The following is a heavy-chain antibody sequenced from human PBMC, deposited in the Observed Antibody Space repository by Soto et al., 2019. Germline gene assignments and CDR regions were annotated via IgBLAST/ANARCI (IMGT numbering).Heavy chain of an antibody. CDR3: AKSGILNSGYALRFCWFDP. J-gene: IGHJ5*02. Sequence: PGGSLRLSCAASGFTFSSYAVSWVRQAPGKGLEWVSAISGSGGSTYYADSVKGRFTISRDNSKNTLYLQMNSLRAEDTAVYYCAKSGILNSGYALRFCWFDPWGQGTLVTVSS. D-gene: IGHD5-12*01. V-gene: IGHV3-23*01. CDR1: GFTFSSYA. CDR2: ISGSGGST.